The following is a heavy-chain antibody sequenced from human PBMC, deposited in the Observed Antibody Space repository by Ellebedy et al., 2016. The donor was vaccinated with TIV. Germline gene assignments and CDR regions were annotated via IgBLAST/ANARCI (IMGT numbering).Heavy chain of an antibody. CDR3: ARGRRGGYGGDY. CDR2: INHSGST. J-gene: IGHJ4*02. D-gene: IGHD5-12*01. V-gene: IGHV4-34*01. Sequence: MPSETLSLTCAVYGGSFSGYYWSWIRQPPGKGLEWIGEINHSGSTNYNPSLKSRVTISVDTSKNQFSLKLSSVTAADTAVYYCARGRRGGYGGDYWGQGTLVTVSS. CDR1: GGSFSGYY.